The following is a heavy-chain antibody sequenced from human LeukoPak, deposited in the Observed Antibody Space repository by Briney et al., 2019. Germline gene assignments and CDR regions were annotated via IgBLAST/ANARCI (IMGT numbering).Heavy chain of an antibody. V-gene: IGHV3-48*04. D-gene: IGHD2-2*02. CDR2: ISSSSSTI. J-gene: IGHJ4*02. CDR1: GFTFSSYS. CDR3: AAGVECSSTSCYTSSTLDY. Sequence: GGSLRLSCAASGFTFSSYSMNWVRQAPGKGLEWVSYISSSSSTIYYADSVKGRFTISRDNAKNSLYLQMNSLRAEDTAVYYCAAGVECSSTSCYTSSTLDYWGQGTLVTVSS.